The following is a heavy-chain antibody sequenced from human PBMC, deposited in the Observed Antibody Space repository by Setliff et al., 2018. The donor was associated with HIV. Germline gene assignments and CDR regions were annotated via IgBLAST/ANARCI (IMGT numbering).Heavy chain of an antibody. J-gene: IGHJ3*02. V-gene: IGHV4-59*11. CDR3: ARKEKGGAFDI. CDR1: GGSISSHF. CDR2: VSYSGST. Sequence: SETLSLTCTVSGGSISSHFWSWIRQPPGKGLEWTGTVSYSGSTSYNPSLQSRVTISVDTPKNQFSLHLNSVTAADTAVYYCARKEKGGAFDIWGLGTLVTVSS.